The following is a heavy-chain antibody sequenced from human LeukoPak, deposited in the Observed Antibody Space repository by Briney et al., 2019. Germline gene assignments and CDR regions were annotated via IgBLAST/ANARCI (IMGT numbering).Heavy chain of an antibody. J-gene: IGHJ4*02. CDR1: GYTFTSYD. D-gene: IGHD4-17*01. V-gene: IGHV1-8*03. CDR2: MNPNSGNT. CDR3: ARGQFGDSRFDY. Sequence: ASVKVSCKSSGYTFTSYDINWVRQATGQGLEWMGWMNPNSGNTGYAQKFQGRVTITRNTSISTAYMELSSLRSEDTAVYYCARGQFGDSRFDYWGQGTLVTVSS.